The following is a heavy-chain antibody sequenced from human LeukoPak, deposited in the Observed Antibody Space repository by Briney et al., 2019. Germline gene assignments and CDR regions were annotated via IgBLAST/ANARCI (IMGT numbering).Heavy chain of an antibody. V-gene: IGHV3-30*04. CDR2: ISYDGSNK. J-gene: IGHJ4*02. CDR3: AKGGGATEYYFDY. CDR1: GFTFSSYA. Sequence: GGSLRLSCAASGFTFSSYAMHWVRQAPGKGLEWVAVISYDGSNKYYADSVKGRFTISRDNSKNTLYLQMNSLRAEDTAVYYCAKGGGATEYYFDYWGQGTLVTVSS. D-gene: IGHD1-26*01.